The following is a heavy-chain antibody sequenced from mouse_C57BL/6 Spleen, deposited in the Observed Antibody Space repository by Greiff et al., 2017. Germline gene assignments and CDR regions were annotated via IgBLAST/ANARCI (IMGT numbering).Heavy chain of an antibody. CDR2: INPNNGGT. Sequence: EVQLQQSGPELVQPGASVKISCKASGYTFTDYYMNWVKQSHGKSLEWIGDINPNNGGTSYNQKFKGKATLTVDKSSSTAYMVLRSLTSEDSAVYYCARNYGSSPFDYWGQGTTLTVSS. J-gene: IGHJ2*01. CDR3: ARNYGSSPFDY. D-gene: IGHD1-1*01. CDR1: GYTFTDYY. V-gene: IGHV1-26*01.